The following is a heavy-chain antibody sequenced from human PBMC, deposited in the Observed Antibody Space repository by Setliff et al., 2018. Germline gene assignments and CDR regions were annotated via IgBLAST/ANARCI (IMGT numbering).Heavy chain of an antibody. Sequence: GASVKVSCKASGYTFTSYDINWVRQATGQGLEWMGWMNPNSGNTGYAQKFQGRVTMTRDTSISTAYMELSSLRSEDTAVYYCARGWSLPHNWFDPWGQGTLVTVSS. CDR1: GYTFTSYD. CDR2: MNPNSGNT. CDR3: ARGWSLPHNWFDP. J-gene: IGHJ5*02. D-gene: IGHD2-8*02. V-gene: IGHV1-8*02.